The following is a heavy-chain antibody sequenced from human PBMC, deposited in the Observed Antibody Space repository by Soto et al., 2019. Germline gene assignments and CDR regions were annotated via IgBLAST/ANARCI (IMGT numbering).Heavy chain of an antibody. CDR3: ASQPQQLVRVLAY. V-gene: IGHV4-39*01. Sequence: PSETLSLTCTVSGGSISSSSYYWGWIRQPPGKGLEWIGSIYYSGSTYYNPSLKSRVTISVDTSKNQFSLKLSSVTAADTAVYYCASQPQQLVRVLAYWGQGTLVTVSS. CDR2: IYYSGST. D-gene: IGHD6-13*01. CDR1: GGSISSSSYY. J-gene: IGHJ4*02.